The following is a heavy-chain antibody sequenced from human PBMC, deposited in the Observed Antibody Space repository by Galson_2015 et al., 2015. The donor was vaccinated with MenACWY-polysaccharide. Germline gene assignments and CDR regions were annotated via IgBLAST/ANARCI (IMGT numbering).Heavy chain of an antibody. CDR3: ARDPRGARSSYFDN. J-gene: IGHJ4*02. CDR1: GFTFSDYY. CDR2: ISDSGSAI. D-gene: IGHD3-10*01. V-gene: IGHV3-11*01. Sequence: SLRPSCAASGFTFSDYYMHWIRQAPGKGLEWVSYISDSGSAIYFADSVKGRFIISRDNAKHSLYLQMNSLRAEDTAVYFCARDPRGARSSYFDNWGQGILVTVSS.